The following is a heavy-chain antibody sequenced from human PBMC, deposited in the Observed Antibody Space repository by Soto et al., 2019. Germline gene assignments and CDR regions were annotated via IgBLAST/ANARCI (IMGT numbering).Heavy chain of an antibody. CDR1: GGTVASRHW. CDR2: VYHTGDT. CDR3: TREIVTAGGNNYFDP. V-gene: IGHV4-4*02. D-gene: IGHD2-21*02. Sequence: PSETLSLTCGVSGGTVASRHWWSWVRQSPGWGLEWIGNVYHTGDTNFNPSLQSRVTFSADKSNNQFSLRLTSVTAADTAVYFCTREIVTAGGNNYFDPWGPGTLVTVSS. J-gene: IGHJ5*02.